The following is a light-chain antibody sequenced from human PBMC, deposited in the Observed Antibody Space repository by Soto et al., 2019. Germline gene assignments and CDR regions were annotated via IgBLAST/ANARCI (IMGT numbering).Light chain of an antibody. J-gene: IGKJ2*01. CDR3: QHSYNTPKYT. Sequence: DIQMTQSPSSLSASVGDRVTITFRASQSVSNYLNWYQHKPGKAPRLLIYGASSLQSGVPSRFSGSGSGTDFTLTINSLQPEDLATYYCQHSYNTPKYTFGQGTKVDIK. V-gene: IGKV1-39*01. CDR2: GAS. CDR1: QSVSNY.